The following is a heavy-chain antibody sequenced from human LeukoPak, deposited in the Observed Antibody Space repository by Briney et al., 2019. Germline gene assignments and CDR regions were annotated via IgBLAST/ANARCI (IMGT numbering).Heavy chain of an antibody. CDR3: AKGDRFPQLWLARGDAFDI. V-gene: IGHV3-23*01. D-gene: IGHD5-18*01. CDR2: ISGSGGST. CDR1: GFTFSGHW. Sequence: PGGSLRLSCAASGFTFSGHWMSWVRQAPGKGLEWVSAISGSGGSTYYADSVKGRFTISRDNSKNTLYLQMNSLRAEDTAVYYCAKGDRFPQLWLARGDAFDIWGQGTMVTVSS. J-gene: IGHJ3*02.